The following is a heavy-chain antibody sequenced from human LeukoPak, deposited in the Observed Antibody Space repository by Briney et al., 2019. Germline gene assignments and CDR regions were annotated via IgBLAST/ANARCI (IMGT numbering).Heavy chain of an antibody. CDR3: ARDWGVRWFDP. J-gene: IGHJ5*02. D-gene: IGHD3-10*01. CDR1: GFTFSSYS. Sequence: PGGSLRLSCAASGFTFSSYSMNWVRQAPGKGLEWLSYISSSSSTIYYADSVKGRFTISRDNAKKSLHLQMNSLRDEDTAVYYCARDWGVRWFDPWGQGTLVTVSS. V-gene: IGHV3-48*02. CDR2: ISSSSSTI.